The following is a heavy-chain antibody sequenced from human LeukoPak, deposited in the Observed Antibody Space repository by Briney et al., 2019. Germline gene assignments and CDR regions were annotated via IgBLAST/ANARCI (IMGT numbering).Heavy chain of an antibody. J-gene: IGHJ3*02. CDR1: GFTFSSYD. Sequence: PGGSLRLSCAASGFTFSSYDMHWVRQAPGKGLEWVSAIGTAGDPYYPGSVKGRFTISRDNSRNTLYLQMNSLRAEDTAVYYCARGLGRELDGAFDIWGQGTMVTVSS. D-gene: IGHD3-10*01. CDR2: IGTAGDP. CDR3: ARGLGRELDGAFDI. V-gene: IGHV3-13*05.